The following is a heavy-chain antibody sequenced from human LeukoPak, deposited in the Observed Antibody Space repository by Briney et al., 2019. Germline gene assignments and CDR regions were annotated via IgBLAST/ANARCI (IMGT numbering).Heavy chain of an antibody. CDR3: ASHYYSSGYSGYYVDY. J-gene: IGHJ4*02. CDR2: IYSSGDT. V-gene: IGHV4-59*01. Sequence: SETLSLTCTVSGGSISSYHWSWIRQPPGKGLEWIGYIYSSGDTNYNPSLKSRVTISIDTSKNQFSLKLSSVTAADTAVYYCASHYYSSGYSGYYVDYWGQGTLVTVSS. D-gene: IGHD3-22*01. CDR1: GGSISSYH.